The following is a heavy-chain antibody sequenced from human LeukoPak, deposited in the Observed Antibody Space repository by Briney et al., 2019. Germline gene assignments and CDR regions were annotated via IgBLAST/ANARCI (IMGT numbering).Heavy chain of an antibody. CDR3: ARETYCSGGRCYGENWFDP. J-gene: IGHJ5*02. CDR1: GGSISGYH. D-gene: IGHD2-15*01. Sequence: SETLSLTCTVTGGSISGYHWNWIRQSPGKGLEWIANIFYTGNADYNPSLKSRLTISIDTSKNEISLILSSVSAADTAVYYCARETYCSGGRCYGENWFDPWGQGALVTVSS. CDR2: IFYTGNA. V-gene: IGHV4-59*08.